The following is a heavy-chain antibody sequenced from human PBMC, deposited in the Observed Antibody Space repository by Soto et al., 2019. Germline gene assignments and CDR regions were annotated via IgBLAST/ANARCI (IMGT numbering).Heavy chain of an antibody. Sequence: QVQLQQWGAGLLKPSETLSLTCTVSGGSFSGYHWSWIRQPPGKGLEWIGEINDGGTTKYNPSLSRRITISGDTCKNHFSLSLRSLTAADTGVYYCARGGRARRNYYYFDGMDVWGQGTTVTVS. CDR2: INDGGTT. V-gene: IGHV4-34*01. J-gene: IGHJ6*02. CDR1: GGSFSGYH. CDR3: ARGGRARRNYYYFDGMDV.